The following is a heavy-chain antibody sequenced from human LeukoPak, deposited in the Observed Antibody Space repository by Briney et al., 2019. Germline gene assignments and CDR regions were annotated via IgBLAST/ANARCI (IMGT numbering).Heavy chain of an antibody. J-gene: IGHJ6*03. Sequence: PGGSLRLSCAASGFTFSNAWMSWVRQAPGQGLEWVGRIKSKTDGGTTDYAAPVKGRFTISRDDSKNTLYLQMNSQKTEDTAVYYCTTEGRYSSSWLLQPGVRPNYYYYYMDVWGKGTTVTVSS. V-gene: IGHV3-15*01. CDR1: GFTFSNAW. CDR3: TTEGRYSSSWLLQPGVRPNYYYYYMDV. CDR2: IKSKTDGGTT. D-gene: IGHD6-13*01.